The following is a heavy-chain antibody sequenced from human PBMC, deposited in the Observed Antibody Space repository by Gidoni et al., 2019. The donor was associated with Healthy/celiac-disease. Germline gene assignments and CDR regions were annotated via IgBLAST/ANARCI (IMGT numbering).Heavy chain of an antibody. Sequence: TCAVYGGSFSGYYWSWIRQPPGKGLEWIGEINHSGSTNYNPSLKSRVTISVDTSKNQFSLKLSSVTAADTAVYYCARTRIAAAVVRFDPWGQGTLVTVSS. D-gene: IGHD6-13*01. CDR3: ARTRIAAAVVRFDP. J-gene: IGHJ5*02. CDR1: GGSFSGYY. CDR2: INHSGST. V-gene: IGHV4-34*01.